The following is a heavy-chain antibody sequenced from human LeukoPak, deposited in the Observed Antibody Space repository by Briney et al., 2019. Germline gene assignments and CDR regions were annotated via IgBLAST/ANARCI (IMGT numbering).Heavy chain of an antibody. V-gene: IGHV3-23*01. Sequence: GGSLRLSCAASGFTFSSYAMSWVRQAPGKGLEWVSAISASGGSTYYADSVKGRFTISRDNSKNTLYLQMNSLRAEDTAVYYCATTTPTYYYDSSGTGDAFDIWGQGTMVTVSS. J-gene: IGHJ3*02. CDR3: ATTTPTYYYDSSGTGDAFDI. D-gene: IGHD3-22*01. CDR1: GFTFSSYA. CDR2: ISASGGST.